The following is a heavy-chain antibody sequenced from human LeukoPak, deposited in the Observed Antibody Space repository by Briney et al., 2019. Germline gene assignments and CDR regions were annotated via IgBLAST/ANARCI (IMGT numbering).Heavy chain of an antibody. V-gene: IGHV3-23*01. J-gene: IGHJ4*02. CDR2: ISGSGGST. D-gene: IGHD4-17*01. Sequence: GGSLRLSCAASEFTFSSYAMSWVRQAPGKGLEWVSAISGSGGSTYYADSVKGRFTISRDNSKNTLYLQMNSLRAEDTAVYYCAKRYGDPFGFDYWGQGTLVTVSS. CDR3: AKRYGDPFGFDY. CDR1: EFTFSSYA.